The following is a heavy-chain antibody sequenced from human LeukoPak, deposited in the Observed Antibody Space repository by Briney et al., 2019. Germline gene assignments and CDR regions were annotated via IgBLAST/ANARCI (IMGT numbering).Heavy chain of an antibody. V-gene: IGHV4-59*08. Sequence: SETLSLTCTVSGGSISSYYWSWIRQPPGKGLEWIGYIYYSGNTNYNPSLKSRVTISVDTSKNQFSLKLSSVTAADTAVYYCARGPPDCSSTSCYAFDAFDIWGQGTMVTVSS. CDR3: ARGPPDCSSTSCYAFDAFDI. CDR2: IYYSGNT. J-gene: IGHJ3*02. CDR1: GGSISSYY. D-gene: IGHD2-2*01.